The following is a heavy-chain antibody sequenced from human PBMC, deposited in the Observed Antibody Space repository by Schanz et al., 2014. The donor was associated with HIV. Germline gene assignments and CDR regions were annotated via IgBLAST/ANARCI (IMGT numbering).Heavy chain of an antibody. CDR2: ISVYNGHK. Sequence: QVQLVQSGAEVKKPGASVKVSCKTSGYTFTDYFMHWVRQAPGQGLEWMGWISVYNGHKKFGQRVLGRVTMTTNTSTSTAYMELGNLRSDDTAVYYCARAPTPDYAMDVWGQGTTVTVSS. V-gene: IGHV1-18*01. J-gene: IGHJ6*02. CDR3: ARAPTPDYAMDV. CDR1: GYTFTDYF.